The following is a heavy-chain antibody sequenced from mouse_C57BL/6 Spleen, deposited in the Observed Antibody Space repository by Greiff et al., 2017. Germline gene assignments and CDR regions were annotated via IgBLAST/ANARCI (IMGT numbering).Heavy chain of an antibody. CDR1: GYTFTDYY. V-gene: IGHV1-26*01. CDR2: INPNNGGT. J-gene: IGHJ2*01. CDR3: ARETTVVRFDY. Sequence: EVQLQQSGPELVKPGASVKISCKASGYTFTDYYMNWVKQSHGNSLEWIGDINPNNGGTSYNQKFKGKATLTVDKSSSTAYMELRSLTSEDSAVYYCARETTVVRFDYWGQGTTLTVSS. D-gene: IGHD1-1*01.